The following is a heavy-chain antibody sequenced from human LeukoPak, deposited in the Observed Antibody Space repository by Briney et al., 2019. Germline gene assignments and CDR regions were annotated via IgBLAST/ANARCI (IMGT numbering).Heavy chain of an antibody. J-gene: IGHJ4*02. CDR3: ATDPIAVVGTGNY. D-gene: IGHD6-19*01. Sequence: ASVKVSCKVSGYTLTELSMHWVRQAPGKGLEWMGGFDPEDGETIYAQKFQGRVTMTEDTSTDTAYMELSSLRSEDTAMYYCATDPIAVVGTGNYWGQGTLVTVSS. CDR2: FDPEDGET. V-gene: IGHV1-24*01. CDR1: GYTLTELS.